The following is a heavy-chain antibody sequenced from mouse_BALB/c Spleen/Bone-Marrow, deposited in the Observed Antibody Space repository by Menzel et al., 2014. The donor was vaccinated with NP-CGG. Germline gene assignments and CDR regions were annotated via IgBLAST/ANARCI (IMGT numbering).Heavy chain of an antibody. V-gene: IGHV1S132*01. CDR2: IFPGTGTT. J-gene: IGHJ4*01. CDR3: ARHYYGSSDAMDY. Sequence: VQLQHSGAELVKPGASVKLSCKTSGYTFTNYWIQWVKQRPGQGLGWIGEIFPGTGTTYYNEKFKGKATLTIDTSSSTAYMQLSSLTSEDSAVYFCARHYYGSSDAMDYWGQETSVTVSS. CDR1: GYTFTNYW. D-gene: IGHD1-1*01.